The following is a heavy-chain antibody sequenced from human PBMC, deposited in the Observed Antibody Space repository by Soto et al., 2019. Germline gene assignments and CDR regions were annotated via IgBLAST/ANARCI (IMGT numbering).Heavy chain of an antibody. CDR2: IGGSGGST. Sequence: GGSLRLSCAASGFTFSSYAMSWVRQAPGKGLEWVSTIGGSGGSTYYAGSVEGRFTISRDNSKNTLYLQMNSLRAEDTAVYYCAKGNKGVASFDYWGQGTLVTVSS. J-gene: IGHJ4*02. V-gene: IGHV3-23*01. CDR1: GFTFSSYA. D-gene: IGHD2-15*01. CDR3: AKGNKGVASFDY.